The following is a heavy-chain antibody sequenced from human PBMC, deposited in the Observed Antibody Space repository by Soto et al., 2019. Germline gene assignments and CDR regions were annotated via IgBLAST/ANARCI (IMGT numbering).Heavy chain of an antibody. CDR3: AKSIDSSGGFRSHDY. D-gene: IGHD3-22*01. CDR1: GFTFSSYA. V-gene: IGHV3-23*01. Sequence: GGSLSLSCAASGFTFSSYAMSWVRQAPGKGLEWVSAISGSGGSTYYADSVKGRFTISRDNSKNTLYLQMNSLRAEDTAVYYCAKSIDSSGGFRSHDYWGQGTMVTVYS. J-gene: IGHJ4*02. CDR2: ISGSGGST.